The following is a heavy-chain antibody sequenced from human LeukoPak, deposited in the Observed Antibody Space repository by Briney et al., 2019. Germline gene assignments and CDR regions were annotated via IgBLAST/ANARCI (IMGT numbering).Heavy chain of an antibody. Sequence: SQTLSLTCTVSGGSISSGSYYWSWIRQPAGKGLEWIGRIYTSGSTNYNPSLKSRVTISVDTSKNQFSLKLSSVTAADTAVYYCARGRLVEAAAGPADYWGQGTLVTVSS. CDR1: GGSISSGSYY. V-gene: IGHV4-61*02. CDR3: ARGRLVEAAAGPADY. CDR2: IYTSGST. J-gene: IGHJ4*02. D-gene: IGHD6-13*01.